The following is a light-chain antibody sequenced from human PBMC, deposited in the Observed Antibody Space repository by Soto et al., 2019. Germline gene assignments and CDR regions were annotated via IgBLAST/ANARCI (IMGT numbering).Light chain of an antibody. CDR3: QQRSNWPPIT. V-gene: IGKV3-11*01. J-gene: IGKJ5*01. CDR1: QSVSSN. CDR2: DAS. Sequence: EIVMTQSPATLSVSPGERATLSCRASQSVSSNLAWYQQKPGQAPRLLIYDASSRATGIPARFSGSGSGTDFTLTISSLEPEDVAVYYCQQRSNWPPITFGQGTRLEIK.